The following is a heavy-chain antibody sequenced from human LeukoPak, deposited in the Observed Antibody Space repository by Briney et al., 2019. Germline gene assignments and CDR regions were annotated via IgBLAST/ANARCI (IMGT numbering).Heavy chain of an antibody. CDR2: IYTSGST. Sequence: MPSETLSLTCTVSGGSIGSYYWSWIRQPAGKGLEWIGRIYTSGSTNYNPSLKSRVTMSVDTSKNQFSLKLSSVTAADTAVYYCARGPTYYYDSSGYYYWGQGTLVTVSS. D-gene: IGHD3-22*01. J-gene: IGHJ4*02. CDR3: ARGPTYYYDSSGYYY. V-gene: IGHV4-4*07. CDR1: GGSIGSYY.